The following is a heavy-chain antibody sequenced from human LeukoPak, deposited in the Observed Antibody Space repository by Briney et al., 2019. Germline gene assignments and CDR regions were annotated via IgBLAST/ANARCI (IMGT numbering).Heavy chain of an antibody. CDR3: ARLNYSNKYFDY. Sequence: SETLSLTCSVSGVSISNYYWRWIRQFPPKGLEWIGYIYYSGSTNYHPSLKSRVTISIDASKSQFSLKLSSVTAADTAVYYCARLNYSNKYFDYWGQGTLVTVSS. CDR2: IYYSGST. D-gene: IGHD4-11*01. V-gene: IGHV4-59*01. CDR1: GVSISNYY. J-gene: IGHJ4*02.